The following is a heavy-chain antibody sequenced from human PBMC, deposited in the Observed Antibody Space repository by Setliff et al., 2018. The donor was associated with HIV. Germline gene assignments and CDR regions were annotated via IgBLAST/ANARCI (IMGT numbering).Heavy chain of an antibody. D-gene: IGHD6-19*01. CDR3: ARHLSPGSGWYSKARGMDV. Sequence: PGESLKISCKGSGYSFTSYWIGWVRQMPGKGLEWMGIIYPGDSDTRYSPSFQGQVTISADKSISTAYLQWSSLKASDTATYYCARHLSPGSGWYSKARGMDVWGQGTTVTVSS. CDR2: IYPGDSDT. CDR1: GYSFTSYW. V-gene: IGHV5-51*01. J-gene: IGHJ6*02.